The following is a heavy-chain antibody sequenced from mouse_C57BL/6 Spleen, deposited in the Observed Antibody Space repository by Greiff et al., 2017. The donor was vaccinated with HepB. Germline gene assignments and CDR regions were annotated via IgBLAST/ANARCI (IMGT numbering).Heavy chain of an antibody. D-gene: IGHD1-1*01. J-gene: IGHJ4*01. CDR3: ARSLLLRSSMDY. V-gene: IGHV1-82*01. CDR1: GYAFSSSW. Sequence: QVQLQQSGPELVKPGASVKISCKASGYAFSSSWMNWVKQRPGKGLECIGRIYPGDGDTNYNGKFKGKATLTADKSSSTAYMQLSSLTSEDSAVYFCARSLLLRSSMDYWGQGTSVTVSS. CDR2: IYPGDGDT.